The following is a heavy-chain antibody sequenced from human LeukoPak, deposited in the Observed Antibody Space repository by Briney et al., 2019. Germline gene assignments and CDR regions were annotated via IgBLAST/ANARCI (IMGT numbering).Heavy chain of an antibody. V-gene: IGHV4-34*01. CDR2: INPRGST. CDR3: ARGLRQGSAWSWGPKEKSYQYMDV. D-gene: IGHD6-19*01. J-gene: IGHJ6*04. Sequence: SETLSLTCAVYGGSFSGYYWSWVRQAPGKGLEWIGEINPRGSTNYNPSLESRVTVSADTSRNQLSLSLTSVTAADSAVYFCARGLRQGSAWSWGPKEKSYQYMDVWGTGTTVIVSS. CDR1: GGSFSGYY.